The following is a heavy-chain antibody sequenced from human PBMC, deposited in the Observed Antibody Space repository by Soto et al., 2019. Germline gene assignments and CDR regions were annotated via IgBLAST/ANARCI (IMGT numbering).Heavy chain of an antibody. CDR3: ARDLRWGSSSRDYHYGMDV. Sequence: QVQLQESGPGLVKPSETLSLTCTVSGGSISSYYWSWIRQPPGKGLEWIGYIYYSGSTNYNPSLKSRVTISVDTSKNQFSLKMSSVTAADTAVYYCARDLRWGSSSRDYHYGMDVWGQGTTVTVSS. J-gene: IGHJ6*02. V-gene: IGHV4-59*01. D-gene: IGHD6-6*01. CDR1: GGSISSYY. CDR2: IYYSGST.